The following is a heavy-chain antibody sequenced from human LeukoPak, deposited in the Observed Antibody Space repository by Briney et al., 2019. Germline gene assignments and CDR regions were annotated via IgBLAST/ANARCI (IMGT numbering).Heavy chain of an antibody. D-gene: IGHD3-3*01. CDR2: ISNGGTNT. Sequence: GGSLRLSCAASGFTFSNYGMTWVRQAPGRGLEWVSGISNGGTNTYYTDSVKGRFTISRDNSRNTLYLQMNSLRADDTARYYCAKDFVYGSRFPRPLDYWGQGTLVTVPS. CDR1: GFTFSNYG. V-gene: IGHV3-23*01. CDR3: AKDFVYGSRFPRPLDY. J-gene: IGHJ4*02.